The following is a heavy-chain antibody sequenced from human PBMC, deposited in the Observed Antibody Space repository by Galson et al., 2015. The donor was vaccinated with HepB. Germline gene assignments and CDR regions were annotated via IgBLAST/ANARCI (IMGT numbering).Heavy chain of an antibody. J-gene: IGHJ4*02. Sequence: SLRLSCAASGFTFDDYALHWVRQAPGKGLEWVSSISWNSGSINYADSVKGRFIISRDNAKNSLYLQMNSLRLEDTAFYYCAKDRSPGHGDYLEHFDSWGQGTLVTVSS. D-gene: IGHD4-17*01. CDR2: ISWNSGSI. CDR3: AKDRSPGHGDYLEHFDS. V-gene: IGHV3-9*01. CDR1: GFTFDDYA.